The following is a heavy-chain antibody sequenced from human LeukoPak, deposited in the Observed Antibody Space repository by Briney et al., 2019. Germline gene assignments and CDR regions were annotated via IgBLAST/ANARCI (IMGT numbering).Heavy chain of an antibody. Sequence: AGSLRLSCAASGFTFSSYWMHWVRQAPGKGLVWLSRINSDGSSTSYADSVKGRFTISRDNAKSTLYLQMNSLRADDTGVYYCARDDILTGYPYFDYWGQGTLVTVSS. D-gene: IGHD3-9*01. CDR2: INSDGSST. CDR1: GFTFSSYW. J-gene: IGHJ4*02. CDR3: ARDDILTGYPYFDY. V-gene: IGHV3-74*01.